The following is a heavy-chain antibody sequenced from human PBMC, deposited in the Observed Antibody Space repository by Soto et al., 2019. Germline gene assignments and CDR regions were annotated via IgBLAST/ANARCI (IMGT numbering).Heavy chain of an antibody. CDR1: GYTFTGYY. J-gene: IGHJ4*02. CDR3: AAFIMTGDPGRFFDY. D-gene: IGHD2-8*02. Sequence: GASVKVSCKASGYTFTGYYMHWVRQAPGQGLEWMGWINPNSGGTNYAQKFQGWVTITRDMSISTAYMELSRLRSEDTAVYYCAAFIMTGDPGRFFDYWGQGTLVTVSS. CDR2: INPNSGGT. V-gene: IGHV1-2*04.